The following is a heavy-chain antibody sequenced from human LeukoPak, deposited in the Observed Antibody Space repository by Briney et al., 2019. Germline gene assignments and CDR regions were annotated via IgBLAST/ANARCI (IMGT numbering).Heavy chain of an antibody. CDR2: IYYSGST. CDR3: AAIVVVVADPHFQH. CDR1: GGSISSSSYY. D-gene: IGHD2-15*01. Sequence: SETLSLTCTVSGGSISSSSYYWGWIRQPPGKGLQWIGSIYYSGSTYYNPSLKSRVTISVDTSKNQFSLKLSSVTAADTAVYYCAAIVVVVADPHFQHWGQGTLVTVSS. J-gene: IGHJ1*01. V-gene: IGHV4-39*01.